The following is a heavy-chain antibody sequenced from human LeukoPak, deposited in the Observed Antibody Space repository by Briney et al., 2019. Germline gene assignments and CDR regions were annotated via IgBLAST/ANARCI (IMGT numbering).Heavy chain of an antibody. V-gene: IGHV4-59*13. CDR3: AIASGKSAVDP. Sequence: KPSETLSLTCTVSGDSISGFYWTCIRQPPGKGLEWIGFIYYSGDTYYTPSLKSRVTISLDTSKNQFSLQLSSVTTADTAVYYSAIASGKSAVDPWGQGTLVTVSS. J-gene: IGHJ5*02. CDR1: GDSISGFY. D-gene: IGHD2-2*01. CDR2: IYYSGDT.